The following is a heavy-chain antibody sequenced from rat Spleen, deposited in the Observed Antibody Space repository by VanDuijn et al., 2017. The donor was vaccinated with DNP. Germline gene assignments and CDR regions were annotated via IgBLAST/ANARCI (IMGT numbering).Heavy chain of an antibody. CDR3: TRESWGYVMDA. CDR2: MWNSGST. CDR1: GFSLTDYS. V-gene: IGHV2S63*01. J-gene: IGHJ4*01. Sequence: VQLKESGPGLVKPSQTLSLTCTVSGFSLTDYSVHWVRQPPGKGLEWMGLMWNSGSTAYNSALKSRLSINRDTSKSQVFLKMNSLQTDDTAIYYCTRESWGYVMDAWGQGASVTVSS. D-gene: IGHD1-7*01.